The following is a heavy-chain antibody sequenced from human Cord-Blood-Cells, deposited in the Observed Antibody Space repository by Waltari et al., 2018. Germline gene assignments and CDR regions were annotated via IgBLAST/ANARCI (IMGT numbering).Heavy chain of an antibody. J-gene: IGHJ4*02. V-gene: IGHV3-15*01. CDR1: GFTFSNAW. D-gene: IGHD6-13*01. CDR2: IKSKTDGGTT. Sequence: EVQLVESGGGLVKPGGSLRLSCAASGFTFSNAWMSWVRQAPGKGLEGVGRIKSKTDGGTTDYAAPVKGRFTISRDDSKNTLYLQMNSLKTEDTAVYYCTTDRTQMGSRNIDYWGQGTLVTVSS. CDR3: TTDRTQMGSRNIDY.